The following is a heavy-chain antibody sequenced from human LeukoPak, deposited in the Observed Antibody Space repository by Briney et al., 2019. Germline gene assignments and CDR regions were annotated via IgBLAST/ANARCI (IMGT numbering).Heavy chain of an antibody. CDR3: AREGLQWLVIGYFDY. CDR2: ISYDGSNK. Sequence: GGSLRLSCAASGFTFSSYAMHWVRQAPGKGLEWVAVISYDGSNKYYADSVKGRFTISRDNAKNSLYLQMNSLRAEDTAVYYCAREGLQWLVIGYFDYWGQGTLVTVSS. CDR1: GFTFSSYA. V-gene: IGHV3-30-3*01. D-gene: IGHD6-19*01. J-gene: IGHJ4*02.